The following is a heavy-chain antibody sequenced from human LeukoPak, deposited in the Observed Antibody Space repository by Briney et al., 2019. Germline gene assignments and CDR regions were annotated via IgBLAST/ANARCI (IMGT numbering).Heavy chain of an antibody. J-gene: IGHJ4*02. V-gene: IGHV3-66*01. CDR3: ARDAGTWGYGYYFDY. Sequence: GGSLRLSCAASGFTVSSNYMTWVRQAPGKGLDWVSVIYNGDNTNYADSVKGRFTISRHNSKNTLYLQMNSLRAEDRAVYFCARDAGTWGYGYYFDYWGQGTLVTVSS. D-gene: IGHD7-27*01. CDR1: GFTVSSNY. CDR2: IYNGDNT.